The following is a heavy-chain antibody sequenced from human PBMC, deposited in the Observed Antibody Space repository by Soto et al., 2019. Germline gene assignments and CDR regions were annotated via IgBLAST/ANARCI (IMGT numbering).Heavy chain of an antibody. CDR2: IYYSGST. CDR3: ARVQGIYGIFGAHWFDP. Sequence: SETLSLTCTVSGGSISSYYWSWIRQPPGKGLEWIGYIYYSGSTNYNPSLKSRVTISVDTSKNQFSLKLSSVTAADTAVYYCARVQGIYGIFGAHWFDPWGQGTLVTVSS. J-gene: IGHJ5*02. D-gene: IGHD3-3*01. CDR1: GGSISSYY. V-gene: IGHV4-59*01.